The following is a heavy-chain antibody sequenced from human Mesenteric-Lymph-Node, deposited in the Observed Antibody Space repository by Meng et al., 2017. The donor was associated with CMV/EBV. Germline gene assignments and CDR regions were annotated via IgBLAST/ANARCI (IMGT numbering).Heavy chain of an antibody. CDR3: ASGWGTGPLDY. CDR2: VNVKTGDP. D-gene: IGHD3-16*01. V-gene: IGHV7-4-1*02. CDR1: GFTPVSNA. J-gene: IGHJ4*02. Sequence: SCKPSGFTPVSNAMNWVRQTPGQGLEWMGWVNVKTGDPTYAQDFTGRFVFSFDTSVSTTYLQISSLKTEDTAVYYCASGWGTGPLDYWGQGTLVTVSS.